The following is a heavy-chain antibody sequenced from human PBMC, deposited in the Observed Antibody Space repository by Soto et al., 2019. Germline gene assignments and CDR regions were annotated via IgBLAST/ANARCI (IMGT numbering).Heavy chain of an antibody. V-gene: IGHV3-9*01. CDR1: GFTFDDYA. Sequence: VQLVESGGGLVQPGRSLRLSCAASGFTFDDYAMHWVRQAPGKGLEWVSGISWNSGSIGYADSVKGRFTISRDNAKNSLYLQMNSLRAEDTALYYCAKDTVGEFYYFDYWGQGTLVTVSS. CDR2: ISWNSGSI. CDR3: AKDTVGEFYYFDY. J-gene: IGHJ4*02. D-gene: IGHD4-17*01.